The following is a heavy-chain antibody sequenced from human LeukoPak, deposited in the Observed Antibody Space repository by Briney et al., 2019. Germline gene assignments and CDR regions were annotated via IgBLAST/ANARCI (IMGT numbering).Heavy chain of an antibody. Sequence: GGSLRLSCTDSGFTFTTHAMHWVRQAPGKGLEWVSGLSGSASSTYYADSVKGRFTISRVNSKNTLYLQMNSLRAEDTAVYYCAKDALPHTYSYYFDFWGQGTLVTVSS. J-gene: IGHJ4*02. CDR3: AKDALPHTYSYYFDF. D-gene: IGHD2-15*01. CDR1: GFTFTTHA. CDR2: LSGSASST. V-gene: IGHV3-23*01.